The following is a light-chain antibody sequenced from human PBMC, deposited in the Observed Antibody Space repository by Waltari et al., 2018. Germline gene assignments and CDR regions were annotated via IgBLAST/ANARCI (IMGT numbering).Light chain of an antibody. CDR1: QSVGTY. V-gene: IGKV3-11*01. CDR3: QQRRNWPLT. J-gene: IGKJ4*01. Sequence: EIVLTQSPAILSFSPGERATLSCRASQSVGTYLAWYQQRPVQSPRLLIYDASYRATGIPARFSGSGSETDFTLTISSLQPEDFAVYYCQQRRNWPLTFGGGTRVQI. CDR2: DAS.